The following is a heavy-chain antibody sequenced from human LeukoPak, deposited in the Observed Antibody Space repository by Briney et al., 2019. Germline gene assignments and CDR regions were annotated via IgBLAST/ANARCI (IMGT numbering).Heavy chain of an antibody. V-gene: IGHV1-2*02. J-gene: IGHJ4*02. Sequence: GASVKVSCKASGYTFTGYYMHWVRQAPGQGLEWMGWINPNSGGTNYAQKFQGRVTMTRDTSISTAYMELSRLRSDDTAVYYCARVSMVRGVIIFSDYWGQGTLVTVSS. CDR2: INPNSGGT. CDR3: ARVSMVRGVIIFSDY. D-gene: IGHD3-10*01. CDR1: GYTFTGYY.